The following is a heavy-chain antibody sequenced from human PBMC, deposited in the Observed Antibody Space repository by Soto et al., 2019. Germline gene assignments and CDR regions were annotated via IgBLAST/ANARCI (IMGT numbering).Heavy chain of an antibody. Sequence: GGSLRLSCAASGFTFSSYSMNWVRQAPGKGLEWVSSISSSSSYIYYADSVKGRFTISRDNAKNSLYLQMNSLRAEDTAVYYCARDRGVRGVYYYYYGMDVWGQGTTVTVSS. CDR2: ISSSSSYI. J-gene: IGHJ6*02. CDR3: ARDRGVRGVYYYYYGMDV. V-gene: IGHV3-21*01. D-gene: IGHD3-10*01. CDR1: GFTFSSYS.